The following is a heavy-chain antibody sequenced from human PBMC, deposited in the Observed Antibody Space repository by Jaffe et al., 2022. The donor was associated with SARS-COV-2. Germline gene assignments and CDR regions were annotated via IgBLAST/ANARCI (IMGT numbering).Heavy chain of an antibody. J-gene: IGHJ5*02. D-gene: IGHD1-26*01. CDR1: GGSISSNNW. CDR3: ASHPPAHTGGWFDP. V-gene: IGHV4-4*02. Sequence: QVQLQESGPGVVKPSGTLSLTCTVSGGSISSNNWWSWVRRPPGKGLEWIGEIHHGGSTNYNPSLKSRITISLDKSKNHFSLNLTSVTATDTALYYCASHPPAHTGGWFDPWGQGALVTVSS. CDR2: IHHGGST.